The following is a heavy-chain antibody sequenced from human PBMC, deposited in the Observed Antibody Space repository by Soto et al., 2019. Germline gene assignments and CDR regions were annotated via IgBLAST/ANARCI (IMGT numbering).Heavy chain of an antibody. V-gene: IGHV2-26*04. CDR2: IFSNDEN. Sequence: QVTVKESGPVLVKPTETLTLTCTVSGFSLSNAGLGVSWIRQPPGKALEWLAHIFSNDENSYSTSLNSRLTISKDTSKSQVVLTMTNMDPVDTATYYCASTYSTSWYWFDPWGQGTLVTVSS. CDR3: ASTYSTSWYWFDP. J-gene: IGHJ5*02. D-gene: IGHD6-13*01. CDR1: GFSLSNAGLG.